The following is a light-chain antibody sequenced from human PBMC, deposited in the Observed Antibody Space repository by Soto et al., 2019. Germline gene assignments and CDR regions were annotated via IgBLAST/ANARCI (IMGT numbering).Light chain of an antibody. CDR2: KAS. V-gene: IGKV1-5*03. CDR3: QQYNSYSRYT. Sequence: DIQMTQSPSTLSASVGDRVTITCRASQSISSWLAWYQQKPGKAPKLLIYKASSLESGVSSRFSGSGSGTEFTLTFSSLQPDDFATYYCQQYNSYSRYTFGQGTKLEIK. CDR1: QSISSW. J-gene: IGKJ2*01.